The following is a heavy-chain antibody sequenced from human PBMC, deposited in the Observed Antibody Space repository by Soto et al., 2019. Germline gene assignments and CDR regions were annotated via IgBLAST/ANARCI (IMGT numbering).Heavy chain of an antibody. CDR3: ARDCYGSATYCKAAMDV. CDR2: IYSGGST. D-gene: IGHD3-10*01. CDR1: GFSVSSNY. V-gene: IGHV3-66*01. J-gene: IGHJ6*02. Sequence: EMQLVESGGGLVQPGGSLKLSCAASGFSVSSNYMSWVRQAPGKGLEWVSIIYSGGSTFYADSVKGRFTISRDNAKNTLYLQMNSLRAEDTAVYYCARDCYGSATYCKAAMDVWGQGTTVTVSS.